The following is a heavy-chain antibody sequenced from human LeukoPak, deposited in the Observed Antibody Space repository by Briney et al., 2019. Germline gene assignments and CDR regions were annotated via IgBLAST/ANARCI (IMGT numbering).Heavy chain of an antibody. CDR3: ATFRAYYDSSAYYESDY. V-gene: IGHV1-2*02. D-gene: IGHD3-22*01. Sequence: ASVKVSCKASGYTFTDYFIHWVRQAPGQGLEWMGCINPNSGGSNYAQKFQGRVTMTRDTSISTAYMELSSLRSEDTAVYYCATFRAYYDSSAYYESDYWGQGTLVTVSS. J-gene: IGHJ4*02. CDR2: INPNSGGS. CDR1: GYTFTDYF.